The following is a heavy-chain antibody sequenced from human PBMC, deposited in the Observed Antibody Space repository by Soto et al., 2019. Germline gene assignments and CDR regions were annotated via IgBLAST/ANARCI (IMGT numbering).Heavy chain of an antibody. CDR2: ISYDGSNK. CDR1: GFTFSSYA. V-gene: IGHV3-30-3*01. D-gene: IGHD6-13*01. Sequence: QVQLVESGGGVVQPGRSLRLSCAASGFTFSSYAMHWVRQAPGKGLEWVAVISYDGSNKYYADSVKGRFTISRDNSKNTLYLQMNSLRAEDTAVYYGARDSSIIYDYWGQGTLVTVSS. CDR3: ARDSSIIYDY. J-gene: IGHJ4*02.